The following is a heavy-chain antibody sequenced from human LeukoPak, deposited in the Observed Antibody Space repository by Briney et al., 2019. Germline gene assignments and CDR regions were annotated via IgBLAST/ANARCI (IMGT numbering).Heavy chain of an antibody. V-gene: IGHV4-38-2*02. CDR1: GYSISSGYY. D-gene: IGHD3-10*01. CDR2: IYHSGST. J-gene: IGHJ5*02. Sequence: PSETLSLTCTVSGYSISSGYYWGWIRQPPGKGLEWIGSIYHSGSTYYNPSLKSRVTMSVDTSKNQFSLKLSSVTAADTAVYYCARNRYYYGSRNYGVPTWFDPWGQGTLVTVSS. CDR3: ARNRYYYGSRNYGVPTWFDP.